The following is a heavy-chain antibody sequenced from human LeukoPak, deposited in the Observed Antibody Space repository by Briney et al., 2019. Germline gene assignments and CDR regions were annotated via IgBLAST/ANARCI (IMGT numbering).Heavy chain of an antibody. Sequence: SETLSLTCTVSGGTISSYYWSWIRQPPGKGLEWIGYIYYSGSTNNNPSLKSRVTISVDTSKNQFSLKLSSVTAADTAVYYCARDSVVGDYYYYMDVWGKGTTVTVSS. V-gene: IGHV4-59*01. D-gene: IGHD6-19*01. CDR1: GGTISSYY. J-gene: IGHJ6*03. CDR2: IYYSGST. CDR3: ARDSVVGDYYYYMDV.